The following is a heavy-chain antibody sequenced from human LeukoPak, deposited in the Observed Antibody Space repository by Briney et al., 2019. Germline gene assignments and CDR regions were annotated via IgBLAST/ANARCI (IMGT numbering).Heavy chain of an antibody. J-gene: IGHJ4*02. Sequence: GSLRLPWAVSGFRVHGHWMTRGRQAPGKGLEWGAKIKQDGSEKNYVDSVKGRFTISRDNAENSLFLQMNSLRVEDTAVYYCAREWQGGIAAAGTRIEGDYWGQGTLVAVSS. CDR3: AREWQGGIAAAGTRIEGDY. CDR1: GFRVHGHW. V-gene: IGHV3-7*01. D-gene: IGHD6-13*01. CDR2: IKQDGSEK.